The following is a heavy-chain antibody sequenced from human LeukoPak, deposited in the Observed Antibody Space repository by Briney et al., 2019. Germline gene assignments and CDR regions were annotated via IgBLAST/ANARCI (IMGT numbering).Heavy chain of an antibody. CDR2: ISGSGGST. CDR3: AKAPYRVAAAAGYGTFDI. J-gene: IGHJ3*02. Sequence: GGSLRLSCAASGFTFSSYAMSWVRQAPGKGLEWVSAISGSGGSTYYADSVKGRFTISRDNSKNTLYLQMNSLRAEDTAVYYCAKAPYRVAAAAGYGTFDIWGQGTMVTVSS. CDR1: GFTFSSYA. V-gene: IGHV3-23*01. D-gene: IGHD6-13*01.